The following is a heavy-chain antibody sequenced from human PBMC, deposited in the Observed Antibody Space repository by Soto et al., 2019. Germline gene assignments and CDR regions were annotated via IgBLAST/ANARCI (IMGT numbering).Heavy chain of an antibody. CDR2: IYYSGST. V-gene: IGHV4-30-4*02. CDR1: VGSISSGDYY. CDR3: ARDRIVVVPADYYYYYYGMDV. D-gene: IGHD2-2*01. J-gene: IGHJ6*01. Sequence: SETLSVTCTVSVGSISSGDYYWSWIRQPPGKGMEWIGYIYYSGSTYYNPSLKGRVTISVDTSKNQFSLKLSSVTAADTAVYYCARDRIVVVPADYYYYYYGMDVWGQGTTVTVSS.